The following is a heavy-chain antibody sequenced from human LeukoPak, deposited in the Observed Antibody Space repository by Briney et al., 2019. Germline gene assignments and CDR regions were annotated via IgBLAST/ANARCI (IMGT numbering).Heavy chain of an antibody. D-gene: IGHD6-13*01. CDR3: AKAGTVPFFDC. CDR2: IGWNSGGI. V-gene: IGHV3-9*01. J-gene: IGHJ4*02. Sequence: PGGSLRLSCAASGFTFDDHAMHWVRQAPGKGLGWVSVIGWNSGGIDYADSVKGRFTISRDNAKNSLYLQMNSLRAEDTALYYCAKAGTVPFFDCWGQGTLVTVSS. CDR1: GFTFDDHA.